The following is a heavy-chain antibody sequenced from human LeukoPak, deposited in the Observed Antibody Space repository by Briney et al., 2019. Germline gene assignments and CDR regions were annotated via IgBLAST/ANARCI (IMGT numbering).Heavy chain of an antibody. CDR2: ISGSGGST. J-gene: IGHJ4*02. Sequence: RGSLRLSCAASGFTFSSYGMSWVRQAPGKGLEWVSAISGSGGSTYYADSVKGRFTISRDNSKNTLYLQMNSLRAEDTAVYYCAKDLSAATVYWGQGTLVTVSS. CDR3: AKDLSAATVY. D-gene: IGHD6-13*01. CDR1: GFTFSSYG. V-gene: IGHV3-23*01.